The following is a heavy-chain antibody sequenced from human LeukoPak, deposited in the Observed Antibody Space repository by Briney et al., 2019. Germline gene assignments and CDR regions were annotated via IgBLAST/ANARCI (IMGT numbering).Heavy chain of an antibody. CDR3: AARKGGRGFDY. CDR2: IYHSGST. J-gene: IGHJ4*02. CDR1: GGSISSGGYS. Sequence: SETLSLTCAVSGGSISSGGYSWSWIRQPPGKGLEWIGYIYHSGSTYYNPSLKSRVTISVDTSKNQFSLKLSSVTAADTAVYYCAARKGGRGFDYWGQGTLVTVSS. V-gene: IGHV4-30-2*01. D-gene: IGHD1-14*01.